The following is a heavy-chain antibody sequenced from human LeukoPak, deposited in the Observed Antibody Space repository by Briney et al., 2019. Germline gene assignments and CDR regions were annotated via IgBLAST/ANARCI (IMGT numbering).Heavy chain of an antibody. CDR2: INPSGGTT. D-gene: IGHD6-19*01. Sequence: ASATVSCKASGYTFTNFYMHWVRQAPGQGLEWMGIINPSGGTTTYAQKFQGRVTMTRDTSTNTVYMDLSSLRSEDTAVYYCARDVSAGSQFFDYWGQGTLVTVSS. V-gene: IGHV1-46*01. J-gene: IGHJ4*02. CDR3: ARDVSAGSQFFDY. CDR1: GYTFTNFY.